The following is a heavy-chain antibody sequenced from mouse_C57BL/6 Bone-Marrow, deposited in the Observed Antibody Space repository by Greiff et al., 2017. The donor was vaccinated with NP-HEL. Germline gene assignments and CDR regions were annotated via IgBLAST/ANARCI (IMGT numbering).Heavy chain of an antibody. V-gene: IGHV1-81*01. CDR3: ARGGDYAYAMDY. CDR2: IYPRSGNT. CDR1: GYTFTSSG. J-gene: IGHJ4*01. Sequence: VQLQQSGAELARPGASVKLSCKASGYTFTSSGISWVKQRTGQGLEWIGEIYPRSGNTYYNEKFKGKATLTADKSSSTAYMELRSLTSEDSAVYFCARGGDYAYAMDYWGQGTSVTVSS. D-gene: IGHD2-4*01.